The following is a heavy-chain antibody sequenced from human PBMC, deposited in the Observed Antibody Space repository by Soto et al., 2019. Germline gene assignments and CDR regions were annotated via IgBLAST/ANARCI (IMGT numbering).Heavy chain of an antibody. D-gene: IGHD4-17*01. J-gene: IGHJ4*02. CDR3: ASLDYGDYVFDY. CDR1: GGSISSSSYY. Sequence: SETLSLTCTVSGGSISSSSYYWGWIRQPPGKGLEWIGSIYYSGSTYYNPSLKSRVTISVDTSKNQFSLKLSSVTAADTAVYYCASLDYGDYVFDYWGQGTLVTVSS. V-gene: IGHV4-39*01. CDR2: IYYSGST.